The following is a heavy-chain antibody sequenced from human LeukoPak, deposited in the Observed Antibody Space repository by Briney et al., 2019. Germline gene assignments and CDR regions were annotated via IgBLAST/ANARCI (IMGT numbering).Heavy chain of an antibody. CDR1: GFTFTNYA. CDR3: ARPVTATDRFYFFDS. CDR2: ITSGGST. V-gene: IGHV3-23*01. D-gene: IGHD2-15*01. Sequence: GGSLRLSCAASGFTFTNYAMSWVRQAPGKGLEWVSSITSGGSTYYADSVKGRFTISRDNSENTLYLQMNSLRAEDTAVYYCARPVTATDRFYFFDSWGQGTLVTVSS. J-gene: IGHJ4*02.